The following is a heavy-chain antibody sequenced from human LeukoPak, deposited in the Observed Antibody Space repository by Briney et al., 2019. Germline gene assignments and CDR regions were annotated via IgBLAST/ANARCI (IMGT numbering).Heavy chain of an antibody. CDR3: ARTRDTALNYFDV. Sequence: SETLSLTCSVSSGSIIRYHWSWIRQPAGKGLEWIGRLGTSGSPNYNPSLKSRVTMSVDTSKNQLSLKLSSVTGADTAVYYCARTRDTALNYFDVWGRGTLVTISS. V-gene: IGHV4-4*07. CDR1: SGSIIRYH. D-gene: IGHD5-18*01. CDR2: LGTSGSP. J-gene: IGHJ2*01.